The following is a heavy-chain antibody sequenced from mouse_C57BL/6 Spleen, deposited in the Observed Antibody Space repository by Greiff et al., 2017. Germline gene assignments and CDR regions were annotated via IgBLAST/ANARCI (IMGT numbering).Heavy chain of an antibody. Sequence: VQLQESGAELVKPGASVKLSCKASGYTFTEYTIHWVKQRSGQGLEWIGWFYPGSGSIKYNEKFKDKATLTADKSSSTVYMELSRLTSEVSAVYFCARHEARGYDGYYFLFDYWGQGTTLTVSS. CDR2: FYPGSGSI. CDR1: GYTFTEYT. V-gene: IGHV1-62-2*01. CDR3: ARHEARGYDGYYFLFDY. J-gene: IGHJ2*01. D-gene: IGHD2-3*01.